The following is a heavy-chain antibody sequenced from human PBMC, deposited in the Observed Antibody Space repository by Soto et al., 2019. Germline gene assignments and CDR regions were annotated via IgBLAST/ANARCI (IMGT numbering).Heavy chain of an antibody. Sequence: QVQLVQSGAEVKDPGASVKVSCKAPGYTFTGYGISWVRQAPGQGLEGMGWISAYNGNTNYAQKLQGRVTMTTDTSTSTAYMELRSLRSDDTAVYYCARDFERYSSGWNPGIWGQGTLVTVSS. V-gene: IGHV1-18*01. CDR3: ARDFERYSSGWNPGI. CDR2: ISAYNGNT. D-gene: IGHD6-19*01. J-gene: IGHJ4*02. CDR1: GYTFTGYG.